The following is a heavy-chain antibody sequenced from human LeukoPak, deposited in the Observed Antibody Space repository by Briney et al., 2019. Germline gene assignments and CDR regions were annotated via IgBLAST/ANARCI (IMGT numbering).Heavy chain of an antibody. Sequence: GGSLRLSCAASGFTFSRYSMNWVRQAPGKGLEWGSYISSGSSTIYYADSVKGRFTISRDNAKNSLYLQMNSLRAEDTAVYYCARGSCSGGSCFVTFDYWGQGTLVTVSS. CDR1: GFTFSRYS. D-gene: IGHD2-15*01. CDR3: ARGSCSGGSCFVTFDY. V-gene: IGHV3-48*04. J-gene: IGHJ4*02. CDR2: ISSGSSTI.